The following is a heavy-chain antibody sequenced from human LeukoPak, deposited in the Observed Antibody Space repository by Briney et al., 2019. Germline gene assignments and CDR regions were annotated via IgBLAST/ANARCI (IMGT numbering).Heavy chain of an antibody. V-gene: IGHV3-30*02. D-gene: IGHD5-18*01. CDR3: AKVKYSYGNYFDY. CDR2: IRYDGSNK. CDR1: GFTFSSYG. J-gene: IGHJ4*02. Sequence: GGSLRLSCAASGFTFSSYGMHWVRQAPGKGLEWVAFIRYDGSNKYYADSVKGRFTISRDNSKNTLYLQMNSLRAEDTAVYYCAKVKYSYGNYFDYWGQGTLVTVSS.